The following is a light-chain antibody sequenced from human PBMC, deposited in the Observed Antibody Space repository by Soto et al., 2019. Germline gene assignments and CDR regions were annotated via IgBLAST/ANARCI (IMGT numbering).Light chain of an antibody. CDR1: QDINSY. J-gene: IGKJ4*01. V-gene: IGKV1D-16*01. CDR2: AAS. Sequence: DVQMTQSPSSLSASVGDRVTITCRASQDINSYLAWYQQKPGNAPKSLIYAASSLQTGVPPRFSGSESGTDFTLTINNLQPEDSATYYCQQYNIYPLTFGGGTKVEIK. CDR3: QQYNIYPLT.